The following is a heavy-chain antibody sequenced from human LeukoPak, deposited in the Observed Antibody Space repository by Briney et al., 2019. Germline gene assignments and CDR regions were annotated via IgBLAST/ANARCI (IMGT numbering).Heavy chain of an antibody. J-gene: IGHJ6*03. D-gene: IGHD3-10*01. CDR3: ARPMVGGEGKPNNNYLDL. CDR2: INTNTGNP. Sequence: ASVKVSCKASGYTFTSYAMNWVRQAPGQGLEWMGWINTNTGNPTYAQGFTGRVVFSLDTSVSTAYLQISRLKAEDTAVYYFARPMVGGEGKPNNNYLDLWGKGTTVTVSS. V-gene: IGHV7-4-1*02. CDR1: GYTFTSYA.